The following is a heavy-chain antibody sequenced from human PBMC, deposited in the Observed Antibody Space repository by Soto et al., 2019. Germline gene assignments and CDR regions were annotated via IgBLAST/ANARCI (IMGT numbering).Heavy chain of an antibody. V-gene: IGHV3-74*01. CDR3: ARDNWNTV. Sequence: EVQLVESGGGLVQPGGSLRLSCVASGFTFSNYWMHWVRQVPGKGLVWVSRVNGDGSSTFYADSVKGRFTISRDNAENTVFLQMNSLRAEDTAVYYCARDNWNTVWGQGTMVTVSS. CDR2: VNGDGSST. CDR1: GFTFSNYW. J-gene: IGHJ3*01. D-gene: IGHD1-20*01.